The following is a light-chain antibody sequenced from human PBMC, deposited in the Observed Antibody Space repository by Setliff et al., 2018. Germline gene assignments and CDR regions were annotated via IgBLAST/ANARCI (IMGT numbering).Light chain of an antibody. CDR1: ASDVGDYNY. V-gene: IGLV2-14*01. J-gene: IGLJ1*01. Sequence: QSALTQPASVSGSPGQSITISCTGSASDVGDYNYVSWHQQHPGEAPKLLIYEVINRPSGISNRFSGSKSGNTASLTISGLLAEDEADYFCSSYTISHTYVFCSGTKVTVL. CDR3: SSYTISHTYV. CDR2: EVI.